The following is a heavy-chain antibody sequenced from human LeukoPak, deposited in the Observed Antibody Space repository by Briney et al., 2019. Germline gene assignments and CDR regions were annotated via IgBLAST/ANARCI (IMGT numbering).Heavy chain of an antibody. CDR1: GYTFTTYY. Sequence: GASVTVSCKASGYTFTTYYIHWVRQAPGQGLEWMGIINPTGGSTTYAQKFQRRVTMTRDTSTNTVFMELNSLRSEDTAVYYCALYSSTWYWGQGTLVTVSS. CDR2: INPTGGST. D-gene: IGHD6-13*01. CDR3: ALYSSTWY. V-gene: IGHV1-46*01. J-gene: IGHJ4*02.